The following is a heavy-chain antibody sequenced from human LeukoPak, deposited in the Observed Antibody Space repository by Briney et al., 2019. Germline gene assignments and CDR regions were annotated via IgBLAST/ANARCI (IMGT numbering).Heavy chain of an antibody. V-gene: IGHV1-3*01. Sequence: ASVKVSCKASGYTFTSYAMHWVRQAPGQRLEWMGWINAGNGNTKYSQEFQGRVTITRDTSASTAYMELSSLRSEDTAVYYCARSYNWNYNWFDPWGQGTLVTVSS. CDR3: ARSYNWNYNWFDP. CDR2: INAGNGNT. J-gene: IGHJ5*02. D-gene: IGHD1-7*01. CDR1: GYTFTSYA.